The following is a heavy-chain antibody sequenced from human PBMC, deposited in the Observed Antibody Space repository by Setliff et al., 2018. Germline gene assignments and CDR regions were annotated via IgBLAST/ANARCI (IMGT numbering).Heavy chain of an antibody. CDR1: GGTFSSYA. Sequence: SVKVSCKASGGTFSSYAISWVRQAPGQGLEWMGGIIPIFGTATYPQNLQGRVTITRNTSISTAYMELSSLRSEDTAVYYCARVKVIVGATPRTYYMDVWGKGTTVTVSS. V-gene: IGHV1-69*05. J-gene: IGHJ6*03. CDR2: IIPIFGTA. D-gene: IGHD1-26*01. CDR3: ARVKVIVGATPRTYYMDV.